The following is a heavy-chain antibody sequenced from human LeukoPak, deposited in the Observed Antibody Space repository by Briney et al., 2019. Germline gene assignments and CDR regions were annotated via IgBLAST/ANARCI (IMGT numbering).Heavy chain of an antibody. Sequence: SETLSLTCAVYGGSFSGYYWSWIRQPPGKGLEWIGEINHSGSTNYNPSLKSRVTISVDTSKNQFSLKLSSVTAADTAVYYCARGPWGNQFDYWGQGTLVTVSS. D-gene: IGHD3-16*01. J-gene: IGHJ4*02. CDR1: GGSFSGYY. CDR2: INHSGST. V-gene: IGHV4-34*01. CDR3: ARGPWGNQFDY.